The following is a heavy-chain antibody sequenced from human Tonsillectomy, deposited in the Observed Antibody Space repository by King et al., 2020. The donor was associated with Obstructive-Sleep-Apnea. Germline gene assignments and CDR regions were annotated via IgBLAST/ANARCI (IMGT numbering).Heavy chain of an antibody. J-gene: IGHJ4*02. V-gene: IGHV1-18*04. CDR2: ISAYNGNR. CDR1: GYTFTTYV. Sequence: VQLVESGAEVKKPGASVKVSCKASGYTFTTYVISWVRQAPGQGLEWMGWISAYNGNRKYAQKLQGRVTMTTDTSTSTTYRELSSLRSDDTAVYYCAGDSGSYNLDYWGQGTLVTVSS. CDR3: AGDSGSYNLDY. D-gene: IGHD1-26*01.